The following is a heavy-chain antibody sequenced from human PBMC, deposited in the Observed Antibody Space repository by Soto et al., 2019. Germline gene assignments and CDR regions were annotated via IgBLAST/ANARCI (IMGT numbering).Heavy chain of an antibody. J-gene: IGHJ6*02. D-gene: IGHD1-1*01. CDR2: IIPIFGTA. V-gene: IGHV1-69*13. CDR1: GGTFSSYA. Sequence: GASVKVSCKASGGTFSSYAISWVRQAPGQGLEWMGGIIPIFGTANYAQKFQGRVTITADESTSTAYMELSSLRSEDTAVYYCARESERQLFWNPPNLDYYYYGMDVWGQGTTVTVSS. CDR3: ARESERQLFWNPPNLDYYYYGMDV.